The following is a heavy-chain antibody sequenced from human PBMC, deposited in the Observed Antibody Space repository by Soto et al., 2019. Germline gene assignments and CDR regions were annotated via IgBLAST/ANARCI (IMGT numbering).Heavy chain of an antibody. J-gene: IGHJ4*02. D-gene: IGHD2-15*01. Sequence: VGSLRLSCAASGFTFSSYGMHWVRQAPGKGLEWVAVISYDGSNKNYADSVKGRFTISRDNSKNTLYLQMNSLRAEDTAVYYCSKDRNILVVVAPLDYWGQGTLVTVSS. CDR3: SKDRNILVVVAPLDY. CDR1: GFTFSSYG. CDR2: ISYDGSNK. V-gene: IGHV3-30*18.